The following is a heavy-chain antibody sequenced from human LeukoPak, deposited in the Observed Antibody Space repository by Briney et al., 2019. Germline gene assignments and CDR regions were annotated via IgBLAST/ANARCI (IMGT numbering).Heavy chain of an antibody. CDR3: ARGSGVGDFLTWFDP. CDR2: INGYNGNT. CDR1: GYSFTSYD. D-gene: IGHD4-17*01. Sequence: GASVKVSCTASGYSFTSYDINWVRQDPGQGLEWMGGINGYNGNTNYAQNLQGRVTLTTDTSTSTAYMELRSLRSDDTAVYYCARGSGVGDFLTWFDPWGQGTLVTVSS. V-gene: IGHV1-18*01. J-gene: IGHJ5*02.